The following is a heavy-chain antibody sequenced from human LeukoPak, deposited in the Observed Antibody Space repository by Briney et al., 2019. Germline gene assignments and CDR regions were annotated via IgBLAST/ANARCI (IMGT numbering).Heavy chain of an antibody. CDR2: MNPNSGNT. Sequence: ASVKVSCKASGYTFTSYDINWVRQATGQGLEWMGWMNPNSGNTGYAQKFQGRVTMTRDMSTSTVYMELSSLRSEDTAVCYCARDCSSTSCGYDYWGQGTLVTVSS. V-gene: IGHV1-8*01. CDR3: ARDCSSTSCGYDY. J-gene: IGHJ4*02. CDR1: GYTFTSYD. D-gene: IGHD2-2*01.